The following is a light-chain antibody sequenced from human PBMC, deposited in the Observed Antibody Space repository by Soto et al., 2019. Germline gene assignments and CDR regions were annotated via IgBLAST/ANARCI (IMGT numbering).Light chain of an antibody. CDR2: GAS. J-gene: IGKJ5*01. Sequence: EIVLTQSPGTLSLSPGERATLSCRASQSVSSIYLAWYQQKPGQAPRLLIYGASSRPTGIPDRFSGSGSGTDFTLTINSLQPEDFAVYYCQQRSNWPITFGQGTRLEIK. CDR1: QSVSSIY. V-gene: IGKV3D-20*02. CDR3: QQRSNWPIT.